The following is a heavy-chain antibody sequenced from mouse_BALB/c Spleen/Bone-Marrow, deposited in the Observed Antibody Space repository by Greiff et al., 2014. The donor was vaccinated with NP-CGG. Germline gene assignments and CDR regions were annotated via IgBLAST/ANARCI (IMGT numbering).Heavy chain of an antibody. J-gene: IGHJ4*01. CDR3: ARDDYDYAMDY. CDR2: ISSGSSTI. V-gene: IGHV5-17*02. Sequence: VQLKESGGGLVRPGGSRKLSCAASGFTFSSFGMHWVRQAPEKGLEWVAYISSGSSTIYYADTVKGRFTISRDNPKNTLFLQMTSLRSEDTAMYYCARDDYDYAMDYWGQGTSVTVSS. CDR1: GFTFSSFG. D-gene: IGHD2-4*01.